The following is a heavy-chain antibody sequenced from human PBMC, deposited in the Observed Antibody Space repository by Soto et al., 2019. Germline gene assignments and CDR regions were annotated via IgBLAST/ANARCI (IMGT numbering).Heavy chain of an antibody. CDR2: ISGSGGST. D-gene: IGHD3-22*01. Sequence: PGGSLRLSCAASGFTFSSYPMSWVRQAPGKGLEWVSAISGSGGSTYYADSVKGRFTISRDNSKNTLYLQMNSLRAEDTAVYYCAKSPIVVVIAYYFDYWGQGTLVTVS. V-gene: IGHV3-23*01. CDR1: GFTFSSYP. CDR3: AKSPIVVVIAYYFDY. J-gene: IGHJ4*02.